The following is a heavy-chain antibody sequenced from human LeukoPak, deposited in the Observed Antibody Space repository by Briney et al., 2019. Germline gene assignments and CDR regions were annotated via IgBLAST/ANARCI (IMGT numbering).Heavy chain of an antibody. J-gene: IGHJ4*02. CDR1: GSTFSTYS. CDR2: ISNSGTII. D-gene: IGHD5-12*01. Sequence: GGSLRLSCAASGSTFSTYSMNWVRQAPGKGVEWVSYISNSGTIIHYADSAKGRFTISRDNAKNSLYLHIHSLRDEDTAVYYCAREDIEMVAFDFWGQGTLVTVSS. CDR3: AREDIEMVAFDF. V-gene: IGHV3-48*02.